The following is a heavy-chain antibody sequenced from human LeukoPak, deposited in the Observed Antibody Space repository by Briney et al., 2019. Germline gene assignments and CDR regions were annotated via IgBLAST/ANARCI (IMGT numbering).Heavy chain of an antibody. CDR3: AKDRNEYSSSWYQVDY. J-gene: IGHJ4*02. D-gene: IGHD6-13*01. V-gene: IGHV3-30*18. CDR1: GLTFSSYG. Sequence: PGRSLRLSCAASGLTFSSYGMHWVRLAPGKGLEWVAVTSYDGSNKYYADSVKGRFTISRDNSKNTLYLQMNSLRVEDTAVYYCAKDRNEYSSSWYQVDYWGQGTLVTVSS. CDR2: TSYDGSNK.